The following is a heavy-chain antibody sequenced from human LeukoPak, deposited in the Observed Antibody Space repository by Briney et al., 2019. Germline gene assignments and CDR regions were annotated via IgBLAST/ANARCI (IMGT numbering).Heavy chain of an antibody. CDR2: ISISSSYI. D-gene: IGHD4-17*01. CDR3: ARETVPYGDYEGFLYYFDY. Sequence: GGSLRLSCAASGFTFSSYSMNWVRQAPGKGLEWVSSISISSSYIYYADSVKGRFTISRDTAKNSLYLQMNSLRAEDTAVYYCARETVPYGDYEGFLYYFDYWGQGTLVTVSS. V-gene: IGHV3-21*01. CDR1: GFTFSSYS. J-gene: IGHJ4*02.